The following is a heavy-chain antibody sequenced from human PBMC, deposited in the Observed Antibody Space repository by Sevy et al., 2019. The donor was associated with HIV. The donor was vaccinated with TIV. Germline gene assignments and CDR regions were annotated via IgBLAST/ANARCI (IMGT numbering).Heavy chain of an antibody. Sequence: GGSLRLSCAASGFNFSSYAMHWVRQAPGKGLEWVGVISYAGSSKYYGHSVKGRFTISRDNSKNTLFLQIDSLRAEDTAVYYCAKESGSYYDFWSGHDAFDIWGQGTMVTVSS. CDR2: ISYAGSSK. CDR1: GFNFSSYA. J-gene: IGHJ3*02. V-gene: IGHV3-30*18. CDR3: AKESGSYYDFWSGHDAFDI. D-gene: IGHD3-3*01.